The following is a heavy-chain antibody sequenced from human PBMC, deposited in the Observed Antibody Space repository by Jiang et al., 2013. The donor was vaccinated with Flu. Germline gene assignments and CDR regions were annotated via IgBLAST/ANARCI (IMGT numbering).Heavy chain of an antibody. CDR1: GTFSSYA. CDR2: IIPILGIT. D-gene: IGHD3-22*01. CDR3: ARDGYYDSSGYYDLDFDY. J-gene: IGHJ4*02. Sequence: GTFSSYAISWVRQAPGQGLEWMGRIIPILGITNYAQKFQGRVTITADKSTSTAYMELSSLRSEDTAVYYCARDGYYDSSGYYDLDFDYWGQGTLVTVSS. V-gene: IGHV1-69*04.